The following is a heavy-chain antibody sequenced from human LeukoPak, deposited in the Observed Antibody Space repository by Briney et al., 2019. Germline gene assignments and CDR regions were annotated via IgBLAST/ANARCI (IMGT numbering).Heavy chain of an antibody. CDR1: GLTFSSHE. CDR3: ARDPYYYDSSGYYGEGFDY. J-gene: IGHJ4*02. D-gene: IGHD3-22*01. CDR2: ISSSRNYI. Sequence: GGSLRLSCAASGLTFSSHEMNWVRQAPGKGLEWVSYISSSRNYIFYADSVKGRFTISRDNAKNSLYLQMNSLRAEDTAVYYCARDPYYYDSSGYYGEGFDYWGQGTLVTVSS. V-gene: IGHV3-21*01.